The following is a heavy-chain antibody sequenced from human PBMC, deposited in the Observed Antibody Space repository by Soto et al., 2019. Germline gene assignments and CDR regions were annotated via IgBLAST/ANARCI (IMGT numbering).Heavy chain of an antibody. D-gene: IGHD3-22*01. Sequence: QVQLQQWGAGLLKPSETLSLTCAVYGGSFSGYYWSWIRQPPGKGLEWIGEINHSGSTNYNPSLKSRVTVSVDTSKNQFSLKLSSVTAADTAVYYCARGRNYYDSSGYPPYFDYWGQGTLVTVSS. CDR2: INHSGST. J-gene: IGHJ4*02. V-gene: IGHV4-34*01. CDR1: GGSFSGYY. CDR3: ARGRNYYDSSGYPPYFDY.